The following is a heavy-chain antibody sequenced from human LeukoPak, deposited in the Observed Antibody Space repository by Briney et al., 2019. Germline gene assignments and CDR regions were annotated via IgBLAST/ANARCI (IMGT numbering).Heavy chain of an antibody. Sequence: ASVKVSCKASGYTFTDYGISWVRQAPGQGIEWMGWISAYNGNTNYAQKLQGRVTMTTDTSTSTAYMELRSLRSDDTAVYYCARVEGHIVVVPAAIPFDYWGQGTLVTVSS. V-gene: IGHV1-18*01. CDR2: ISAYNGNT. D-gene: IGHD2-2*01. J-gene: IGHJ4*02. CDR1: GYTFTDYG. CDR3: ARVEGHIVVVPAAIPFDY.